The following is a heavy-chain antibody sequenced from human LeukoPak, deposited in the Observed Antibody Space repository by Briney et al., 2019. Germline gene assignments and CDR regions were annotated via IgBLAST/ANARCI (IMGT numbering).Heavy chain of an antibody. D-gene: IGHD3-22*01. CDR2: IYTSGST. V-gene: IGHV4-4*02. CDR1: GGSISSSNW. J-gene: IGHJ4*02. CDR3: ASPTYYYDSSG. Sequence: SETLSLTCAVSGGSISSSNWWSWVRQPPGKGLEWIGRIYTSGSTNYNPSLKSRVTMSVDTSKNQFSLKLSSVTAADTAVYYCASPTYYYDSSGWGQGTLVTVSS.